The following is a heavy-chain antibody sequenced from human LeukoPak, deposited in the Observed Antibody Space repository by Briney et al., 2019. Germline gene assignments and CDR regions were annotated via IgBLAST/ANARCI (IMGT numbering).Heavy chain of an antibody. V-gene: IGHV4-59*01. CDR1: DSSISYDS. D-gene: IGHD3-16*01. CDR2: ISYTGST. Sequence: PPETLSVTCTVSDSSISYDSWTWIRQPPGQGLEWIGYISYTGSTNYNPSLNSRVTISLDSSKNQFSLQLSSVTAADTAVYYCARVGRGDHTWGSYAFDYWGQGTLVTVSS. CDR3: ARVGRGDHTWGSYAFDY. J-gene: IGHJ4*02.